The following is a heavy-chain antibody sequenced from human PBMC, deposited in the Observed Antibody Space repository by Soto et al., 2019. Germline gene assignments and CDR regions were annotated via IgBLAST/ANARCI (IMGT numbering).Heavy chain of an antibody. Sequence: QVQLVQSGAEVKKSGASVKVSCKGSGYRFTAYSIHWVRQAPGQGLEWMGWINPNSGGTNYSPKFQDRITMTRDTSVETAYIELRRQTDHDSALYFCARYPYSVSEWLRHDWVDPWDQGTLVTVSS. D-gene: IGHD3-3*01. CDR1: GYRFTAYS. CDR2: INPNSGGT. CDR3: ARYPYSVSEWLRHDWVDP. V-gene: IGHV1-2*07. J-gene: IGHJ5*02.